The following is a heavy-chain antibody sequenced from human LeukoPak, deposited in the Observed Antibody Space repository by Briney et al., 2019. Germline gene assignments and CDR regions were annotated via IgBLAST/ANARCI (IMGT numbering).Heavy chain of an antibody. V-gene: IGHV3-7*01. CDR3: ARAEDIVVVVAAMVDY. J-gene: IGHJ4*02. D-gene: IGHD2-15*01. CDR2: IKQDGSEK. Sequence: GGSLRLSCAASGFTFSDYYMSWIRQAPGKGLEWVANIKQDGSEKYYVDSVKGRFTISRDNAKNSLYLQMNSLRAEDTAVYYCARAEDIVVVVAAMVDYWGQGTLVTVSS. CDR1: GFTFSDYY.